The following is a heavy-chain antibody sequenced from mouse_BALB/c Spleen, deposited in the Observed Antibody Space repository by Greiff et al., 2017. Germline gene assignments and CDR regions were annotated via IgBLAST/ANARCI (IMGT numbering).Heavy chain of an antibody. Sequence: VQVVESGPGLVAPSQSLSITCTVSGFSLTGYGVNWVRQPPGKGLEWLGMIWGDGSTDYNSALKSRLSISKDNSKSQVFLKMNSLQTDDTARYYCAREPTMVTTGGAMDYWGQGTSVTVSS. CDR2: IWGDGST. D-gene: IGHD2-1*01. J-gene: IGHJ4*01. V-gene: IGHV2-6-7*01. CDR3: AREPTMVTTGGAMDY. CDR1: GFSLTGYG.